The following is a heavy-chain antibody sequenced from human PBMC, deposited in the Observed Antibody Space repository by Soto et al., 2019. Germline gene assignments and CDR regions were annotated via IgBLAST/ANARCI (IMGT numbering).Heavy chain of an antibody. V-gene: IGHV1-69*12. J-gene: IGHJ2*01. D-gene: IGHD5-12*01. CDR2: IIPIFGTA. Sequence: QVQLVQSGAEVKKPGSSVTVSCKASGGTFSSYTISWVRQAPGQGLEWMGGIIPIFGTANYAQKFQGRVTITAGESTSTAYMELSSLISEDTAVYYCARGSRRWLKLWYFDLWGRGTLVTV. CDR1: GGTFSSYT. CDR3: ARGSRRWLKLWYFDL.